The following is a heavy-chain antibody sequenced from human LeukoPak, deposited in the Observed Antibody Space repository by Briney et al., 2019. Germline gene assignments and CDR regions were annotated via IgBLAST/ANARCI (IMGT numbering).Heavy chain of an antibody. CDR3: ARVNGDYERGGAPDY. V-gene: IGHV3-21*01. CDR2: ISSGRTYV. CDR1: GFTFSSYT. J-gene: IGHJ4*02. Sequence: GGSLRLSCAASGFTFSSYTMNWVRQAPGKGLDWVSSISSGRTYVYYADSAKGRFTISRDNAKNSLYLQMNNLRVEDTAIYYCARVNGDYERGGAPDYWGQGTLVTVSS. D-gene: IGHD4-17*01.